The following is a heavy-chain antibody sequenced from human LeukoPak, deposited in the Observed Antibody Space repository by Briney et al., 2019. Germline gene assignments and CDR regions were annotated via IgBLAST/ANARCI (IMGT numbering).Heavy chain of an antibody. J-gene: IGHJ6*02. CDR1: GDSIGSYY. D-gene: IGHD3/OR15-3a*01. CDR2: VYYSGST. Sequence: SETLSLTCTVSGDSIGSYYWSWIRQPPGRGLEWIGYVYYSGSTYYNPSLKSRVTISVDTSKNQFSLKLSSVTAADTAVYYCARDRDWYGMDVWGQGTTVTVSS. CDR3: ARDRDWYGMDV. V-gene: IGHV4-59*12.